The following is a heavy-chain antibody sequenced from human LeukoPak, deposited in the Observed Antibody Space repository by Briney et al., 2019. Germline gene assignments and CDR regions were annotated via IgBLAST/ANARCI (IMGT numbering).Heavy chain of an antibody. D-gene: IGHD3-22*01. CDR1: GGSISSGDYY. Sequence: SEALSLTCTVSGGSISSGDYYWSWIRQPPGKGLEWIASMYYSGSTYYNPSLKRRVTMSADTSKNQLSLKLSSVTAADTAVYYCDRPYYYDSRIDPWGQGILVTVSS. V-gene: IGHV4-30-4*01. CDR3: DRPYYYDSRIDP. CDR2: MYYSGST. J-gene: IGHJ5*02.